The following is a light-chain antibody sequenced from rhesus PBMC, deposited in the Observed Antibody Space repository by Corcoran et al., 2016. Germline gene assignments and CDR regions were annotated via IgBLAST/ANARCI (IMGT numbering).Light chain of an antibody. V-gene: IGKV1-22*01. Sequence: DIQMTQSPSSLSASVGDTVTITCRASQGISSWLAWYQQKPGKAPKLLIYKASRLQSGVPSRFRGSGSETDCILAISSLQSEDFATYYCQQYSSRPYSFGQGTKVEIK. CDR2: KAS. CDR3: QQYSSRPYS. CDR1: QGISSW. J-gene: IGKJ2*01.